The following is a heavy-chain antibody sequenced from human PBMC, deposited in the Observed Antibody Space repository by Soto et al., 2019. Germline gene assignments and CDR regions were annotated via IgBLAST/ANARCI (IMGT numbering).Heavy chain of an antibody. CDR3: ARHADSSGRGFDF. Sequence: SETLSLTCTVSGASISSTDCYWGWIRRPPGKGLEWVGSIYYSRSTTYNPSLKNRVTVSVDTSKNQLSLRLSFVSAADTAVYYCARHADSSGRGFDFWGQGTRVTVSS. CDR2: IYYSRST. J-gene: IGHJ4*02. D-gene: IGHD3-22*01. CDR1: GASISSTDCY. V-gene: IGHV4-39*01.